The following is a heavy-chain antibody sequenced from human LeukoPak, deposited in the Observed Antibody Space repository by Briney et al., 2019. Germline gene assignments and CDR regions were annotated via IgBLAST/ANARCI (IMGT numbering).Heavy chain of an antibody. D-gene: IGHD6-6*01. V-gene: IGHV1-18*01. CDR1: GYTFTIYG. Sequence: GASVTVSCKASGYTFTIYGISWVRQAPGQGLEWMGWISAYNGNTNYAQKLQGRVTMTTDTSTSTAYMELRSLRSDDTAVYYCAKSIAARPYYYYYYIDVWGKGTTVTVSS. J-gene: IGHJ6*03. CDR2: ISAYNGNT. CDR3: AKSIAARPYYYYYYIDV.